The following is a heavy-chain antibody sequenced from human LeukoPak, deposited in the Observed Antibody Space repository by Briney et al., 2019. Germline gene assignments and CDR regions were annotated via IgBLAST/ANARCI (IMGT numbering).Heavy chain of an antibody. CDR1: GFTFSSYA. CDR3: ARKYCTSTKCYHVDY. D-gene: IGHD2-2*01. J-gene: IGHJ4*02. Sequence: PGGSLRLSCAASGFTFSSYAMNWVRQAPGKGLEWVSGISDTGGTTYYTDSVKGRFTISRDNSKNTLYLQMNGLRAEDTAVYYCARKYCTSTKCYHVDYWGQGTLVTVSS. CDR2: ISDTGGTT. V-gene: IGHV3-23*01.